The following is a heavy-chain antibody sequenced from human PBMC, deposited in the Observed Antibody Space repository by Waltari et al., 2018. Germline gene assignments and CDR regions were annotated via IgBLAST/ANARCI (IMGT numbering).Heavy chain of an antibody. CDR2: AYHGGSI. D-gene: IGHD3-10*01. CDR1: GFTVVSGYY. CDR3: ARGTRVNLVRGAEWFDF. Sequence: QVQLQESGPGVMKPSETLSLTCQVSGFTVVSGYYWGWIRQSPGQGLEWIGSAYHGGSICYNPSLESRVSISLDRSENQVALEVRSLTAADTAVYYCARGTRVNLVRGAEWFDFWGPGMLVSVSS. V-gene: IGHV4-38-2*02. J-gene: IGHJ5*01.